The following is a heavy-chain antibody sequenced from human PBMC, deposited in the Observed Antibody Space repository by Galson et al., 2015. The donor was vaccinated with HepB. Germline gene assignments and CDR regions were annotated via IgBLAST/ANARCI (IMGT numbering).Heavy chain of an antibody. CDR2: IWYDGSNK. CDR3: ARDLRYPSDAFDI. CDR1: GFTFSSYG. J-gene: IGHJ3*02. D-gene: IGHD3-9*01. V-gene: IGHV3-33*01. Sequence: SLRLSCAASGFTFSSYGMHWVRQAPGKGLEWVAVIWYDGSNKYYADSVKGRFTISRDNSKNTLYLQMNSLRAEDTAVYYCARDLRYPSDAFDIWGQGTMVTVSS.